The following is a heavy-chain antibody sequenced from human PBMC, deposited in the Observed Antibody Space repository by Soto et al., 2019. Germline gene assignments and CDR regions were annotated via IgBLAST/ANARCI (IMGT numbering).Heavy chain of an antibody. CDR1: GLTFSAYS. V-gene: IGHV3-23*01. Sequence: DVQLLESGGNLVQPGGSLRLSCVVSGLTFSAYSMSWVRQAPGKGLEWVSSISSTATSTFYVDSVKGRFTISRDNSKSTFDLQMDSLRAEDPAVYYCANGGLESNLGTVDNWGQGTLVTVAS. J-gene: IGHJ4*02. D-gene: IGHD3-16*01. CDR3: ANGGLESNLGTVDN. CDR2: ISSTATST.